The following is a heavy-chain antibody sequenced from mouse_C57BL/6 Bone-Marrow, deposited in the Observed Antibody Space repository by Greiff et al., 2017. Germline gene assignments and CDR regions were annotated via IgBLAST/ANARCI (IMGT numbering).Heavy chain of an antibody. D-gene: IGHD1-1*01. J-gene: IGHJ1*03. CDR1: GYSITSGYY. Sequence: EVKLQESGPGLVKPSQSLSLTCSVTGYSITSGYYWNWIRQFPGNKLEWMGYISYDGSNNYNPSLKNRISITRDTSKNQFFLKLNSVTTEDTATYYCARDGPLYYYGSSYWYFDVWGTGTTVTVSS. CDR3: ARDGPLYYYGSSYWYFDV. CDR2: ISYDGSN. V-gene: IGHV3-6*01.